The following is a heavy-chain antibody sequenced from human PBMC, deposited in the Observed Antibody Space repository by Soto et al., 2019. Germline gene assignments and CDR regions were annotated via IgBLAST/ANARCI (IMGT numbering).Heavy chain of an antibody. CDR2: ISSSNKTI. D-gene: IGHD3-10*01. CDR1: GFIFSTYN. Sequence: GGSLRLSCTASGFIFSTYNMNWVRQAPGKGLEWVSFISSSNKTIYYADPVKGRFTISRDKARNSLYLQMNSLRDEDTAVYYCAIFEASGPLDVWGQGTTVTVSS. V-gene: IGHV3-48*02. CDR3: AIFEASGPLDV. J-gene: IGHJ6*02.